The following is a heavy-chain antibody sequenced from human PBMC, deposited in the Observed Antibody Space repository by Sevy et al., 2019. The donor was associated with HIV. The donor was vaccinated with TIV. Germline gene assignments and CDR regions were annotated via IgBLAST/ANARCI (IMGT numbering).Heavy chain of an antibody. CDR2: ISGKGRST. J-gene: IGHJ6*02. CDR1: GFTFSGYA. CDR3: AKTINSGGGVVPAANYYYYGMDV. Sequence: GWSLRLSCAVSGFTFSGYAMNWVRQAPGKGLEWVSAISGKGRSTHYADSVEGRFTISRDNSKNTLYLQMNSLRAEDTAVYYCAKTINSGGGVVPAANYYYYGMDVWGQGTTVTVSS. V-gene: IGHV3-23*01. D-gene: IGHD2-2*01.